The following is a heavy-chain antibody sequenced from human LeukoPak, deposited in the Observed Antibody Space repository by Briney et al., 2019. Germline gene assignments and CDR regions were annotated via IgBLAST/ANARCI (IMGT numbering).Heavy chain of an antibody. CDR2: ISSSGSTI. Sequence: GGSLRLSCAASGFTFSSYWMHWVRQGPGKGLEWVSYISSSGSTIYYADSVKGRFTISRDNAKNSLYLQMNSLRAEDTAVYYCARDNSAYDSSGYYGGFDYWGQGTLATVSS. D-gene: IGHD3-22*01. CDR1: GFTFSSYW. CDR3: ARDNSAYDSSGYYGGFDY. V-gene: IGHV3-48*04. J-gene: IGHJ4*02.